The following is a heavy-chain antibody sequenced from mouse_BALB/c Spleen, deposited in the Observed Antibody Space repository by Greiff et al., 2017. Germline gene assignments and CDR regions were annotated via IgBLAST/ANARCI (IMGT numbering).Heavy chain of an antibody. V-gene: IGHV5-6-5*01. Sequence: EVKLMESGGGLVKPGGSLKLSCAASGFTFSSYAMSWVRQTPEKRLEWVASISSGGSTYYPDSVKGRFTISRDNARNILYLQMSSLRSEDTAMYYCAREARSWYFDVGGAGTTVTVSS. J-gene: IGHJ1*01. CDR2: ISSGGST. CDR3: AREARSWYFDV. CDR1: GFTFSSYA.